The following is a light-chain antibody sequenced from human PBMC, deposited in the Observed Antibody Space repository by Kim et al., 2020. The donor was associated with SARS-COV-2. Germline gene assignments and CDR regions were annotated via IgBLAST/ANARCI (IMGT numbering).Light chain of an antibody. CDR3: TSYTSSITWV. Sequence: GRSITMSCSGTRSDVGGYNYVSWYQQHPGKAPKLMLYAVSKRPSGVSNRFSGSKSGNTASLTISGLQAEDEADYYCTSYTSSITWVFGGGTKLTVL. V-gene: IGLV2-14*04. CDR1: RSDVGGYNY. CDR2: AVS. J-gene: IGLJ3*02.